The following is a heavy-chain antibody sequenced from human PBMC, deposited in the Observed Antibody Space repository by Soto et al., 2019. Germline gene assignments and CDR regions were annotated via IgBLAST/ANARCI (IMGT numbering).Heavy chain of an antibody. V-gene: IGHV3-23*01. J-gene: IGHJ6*03. D-gene: IGHD3-10*01. CDR3: AKCPGSGDHTGGYYYYKDV. Sequence: EVQLLESGGGLVQPGGSLRLSCAASGFTFSSYAMSWVRQAPGKGREWVSAISDSGGSTYYADSVKGRFTISRDNSKNTLYLQMNSLRAEDTAAYYCAKCPGSGDHTGGYYYYKDVWGKGTTVTVSS. CDR2: ISDSGGST. CDR1: GFTFSSYA.